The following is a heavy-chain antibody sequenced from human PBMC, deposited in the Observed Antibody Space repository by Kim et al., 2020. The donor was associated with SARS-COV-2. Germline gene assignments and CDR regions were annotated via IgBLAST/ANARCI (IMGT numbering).Heavy chain of an antibody. Sequence: KGRFTISRDNAKNSLYLQMNSLRAEDTAVYYCARDHDYDILTGYPDAFDIWGQGTMVTVSS. D-gene: IGHD3-9*01. CDR3: ARDHDYDILTGYPDAFDI. V-gene: IGHV3-11*06. J-gene: IGHJ3*02.